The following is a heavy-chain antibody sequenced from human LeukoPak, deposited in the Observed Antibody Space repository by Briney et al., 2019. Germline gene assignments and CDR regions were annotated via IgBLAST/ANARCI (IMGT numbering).Heavy chain of an antibody. J-gene: IGHJ3*02. D-gene: IGHD3-10*01. Sequence: GGSLRLSCAASGFTFSGFWMHWVRQAPGKGLVWVSAISGSGGSTYYADSVKGRFTISRDNSKNTLYLQMNSLRAEDTAVYYCAKGGISDGSGKSRDAFDIWGQGTMVTVSS. CDR1: GFTFSGFW. CDR3: AKGGISDGSGKSRDAFDI. CDR2: ISGSGGST. V-gene: IGHV3-23*01.